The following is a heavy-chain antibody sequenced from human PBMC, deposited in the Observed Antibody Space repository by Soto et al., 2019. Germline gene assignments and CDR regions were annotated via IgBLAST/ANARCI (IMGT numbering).Heavy chain of an antibody. J-gene: IGHJ5*02. CDR3: ARAGWYSSGWHANWFDP. Sequence: GESLKISCKGSGYSFTSYWIGWVRQMPGKGLEWMGIIYPGDSDTRYSPSFQGQVTISADKSISTAYLQWSSLKASDTAMYYCARAGWYSSGWHANWFDPWGQGTPVTVSS. V-gene: IGHV5-51*01. D-gene: IGHD6-19*01. CDR1: GYSFTSYW. CDR2: IYPGDSDT.